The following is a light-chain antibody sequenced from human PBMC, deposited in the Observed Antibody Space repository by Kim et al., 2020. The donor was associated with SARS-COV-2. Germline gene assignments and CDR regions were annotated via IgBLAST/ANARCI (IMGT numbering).Light chain of an antibody. V-gene: IGLV3-1*01. J-gene: IGLJ3*02. CDR3: QAWDSSTRV. CDR2: QDS. CDR1: KVGDKY. Sequence: SYELTQPPSVSVSPGQTASITCSGDKVGDKYACWYQQKPGQPPVLVIYQDSKRPSGIPERFSGSNSGHTATLTISGTQAMDEADYYCQAWDSSTRVFGGG.